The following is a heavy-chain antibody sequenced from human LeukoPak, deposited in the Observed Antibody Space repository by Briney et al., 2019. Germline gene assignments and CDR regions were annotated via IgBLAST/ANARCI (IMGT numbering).Heavy chain of an antibody. Sequence: SQTLSLTCTVSGGSISSGGYYWSWIRQHPGKGLEWIGYIYYSGSTYYNPSLKSRVTISVDTSKNQFSLKLSSVTAADTAVYYCARVRRFSQRPNWFDPWGQGTLVTVSS. V-gene: IGHV4-31*03. CDR3: ARVRRFSQRPNWFDP. J-gene: IGHJ5*02. CDR2: IYYSGST. CDR1: GGSISSGGYY. D-gene: IGHD3-3*01.